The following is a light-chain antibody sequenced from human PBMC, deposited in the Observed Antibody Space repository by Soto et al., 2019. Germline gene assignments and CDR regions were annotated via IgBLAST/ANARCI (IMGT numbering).Light chain of an antibody. CDR2: EVS. V-gene: IGLV2-14*01. CDR3: SSYTSSITYV. J-gene: IGLJ1*01. Sequence: QSALTQPASESGSPGQSITISCTGTSSDVGGYNYVSWYQQHPGKAPKLMIYEVSNRPSGVSNRFSGSKSGNTASLTISGLQAEDEADYYCSSYTSSITYVFGTGTKLTVL. CDR1: SSDVGGYNY.